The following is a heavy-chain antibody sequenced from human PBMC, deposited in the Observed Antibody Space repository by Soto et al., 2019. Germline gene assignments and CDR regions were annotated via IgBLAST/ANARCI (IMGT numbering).Heavy chain of an antibody. D-gene: IGHD3-3*01. Sequence: GGSLRLSCAASGFTFSSYEMNWVRQAPGKGLEWVSYISSSGSTRYYADSVKGRFTISRDNAKNSLYLQMNSLRAEDTAVYYCARDIRYYDFWSGTYLYYYYYGMDVWGQGTTVTVSS. J-gene: IGHJ6*02. CDR1: GFTFSSYE. V-gene: IGHV3-48*03. CDR3: ARDIRYYDFWSGTYLYYYYYGMDV. CDR2: ISSSGSTR.